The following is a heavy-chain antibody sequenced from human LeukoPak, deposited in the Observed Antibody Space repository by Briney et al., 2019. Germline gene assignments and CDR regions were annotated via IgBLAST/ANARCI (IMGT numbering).Heavy chain of an antibody. CDR1: GFTFGDYA. CDR3: TISGSGWYRDRDLFDY. D-gene: IGHD6-19*01. V-gene: IGHV3-49*03. CDR2: IRSKAHGGTT. J-gene: IGHJ4*02. Sequence: GGSLRLSCTASGFTFGDYAMSWFRQAPGKGLEWVGFIRSKAHGGTTEYAASVKGRFTISRDDSKSIAYLQMNSLKTEDTAVYYCTISGSGWYRDRDLFDYWGQGTLVTVSS.